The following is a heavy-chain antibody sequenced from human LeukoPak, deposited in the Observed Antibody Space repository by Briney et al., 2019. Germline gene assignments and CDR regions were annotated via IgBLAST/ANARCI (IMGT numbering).Heavy chain of an antibody. J-gene: IGHJ4*02. CDR2: INYNGAIT. CDR1: GFTVVDYG. Sequence: GGSLRLSCATSGFTVVDYGLSWVRRAPGKGLEGLCAINYNGAITDYADSVKGRSTISRDNAKNSLYLRMDSLRAEDTALYYCARDRLGPSFSVSHFDLWGQGTLVTVSS. V-gene: IGHV3-20*04. CDR3: ARDRLGPSFSVSHFDL. D-gene: IGHD3-3*02.